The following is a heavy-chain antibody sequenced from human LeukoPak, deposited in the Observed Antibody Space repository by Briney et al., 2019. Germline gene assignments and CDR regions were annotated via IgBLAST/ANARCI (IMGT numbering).Heavy chain of an antibody. CDR1: GGSIGWDY. CDR3: AREEYFQDSNGYSYYFHW. V-gene: IGHV4-4*07. J-gene: IGHJ4*02. D-gene: IGHD3-22*01. Sequence: SETLSLTCTVSGGSIGWDYWSCIRQSAGKGLEWIGRIYKSGSTNYNPSFRSRVTMSVDTSKNQFSLNVTSVTAADTAVYYCAREEYFQDSNGYSYYFHWWDQGSLVTVSS. CDR2: IYKSGST.